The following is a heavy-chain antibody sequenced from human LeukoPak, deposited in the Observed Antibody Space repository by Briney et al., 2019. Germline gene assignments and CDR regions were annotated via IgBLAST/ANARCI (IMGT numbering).Heavy chain of an antibody. CDR2: IYYSGST. V-gene: IGHV4-59*08. CDR3: ASLKWGAFAFDI. J-gene: IGHJ3*02. D-gene: IGHD1-26*01. CDR1: GGSISSYY. Sequence: PSETLSLTCTVSGGSISSYYWSWIRQPPGKGLEWIGYIYYSGSTNYNPSLKSRVTISVDTSKNQFSLKLSSVTAADTAVYYCASLKWGAFAFDIWGQGTMVTVSS.